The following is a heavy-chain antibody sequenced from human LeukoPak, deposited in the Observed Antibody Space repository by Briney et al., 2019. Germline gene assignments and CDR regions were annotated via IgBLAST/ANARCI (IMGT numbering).Heavy chain of an antibody. J-gene: IGHJ4*02. CDR1: GFTFSSYA. V-gene: IGHV3-30-3*01. Sequence: QPGRSLRLSCAASGFTFSSYAINWVRQAPDKGLEWVAVISYDGSNKYYADSVKGRFTISRDNSKNTLYLQMNSLRAEDTAVYYCARDLKDPFQYYFDYWGQGTLVTVSS. CDR2: ISYDGSNK. CDR3: ARDLKDPFQYYFDY.